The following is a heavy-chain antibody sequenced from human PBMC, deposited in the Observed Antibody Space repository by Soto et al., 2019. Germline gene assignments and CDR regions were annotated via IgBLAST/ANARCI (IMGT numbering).Heavy chain of an antibody. D-gene: IGHD6-13*01. V-gene: IGHV3-9*01. J-gene: IGHJ1*01. CDR3: VKDESINWYSGHFRH. CDR2: INWNSGSI. CDR1: GFTFDDYA. Sequence: EVQLVESGGGLVQPGRSLRLSCAASGFTFDDYAMHWVRQVPGKGLEWVSGINWNSGSIGYADSVKGRFAISRDNAKNSLQLQMNSRRAEDTAFYYCVKDESINWYSGHFRHWGQGTLVTVSS.